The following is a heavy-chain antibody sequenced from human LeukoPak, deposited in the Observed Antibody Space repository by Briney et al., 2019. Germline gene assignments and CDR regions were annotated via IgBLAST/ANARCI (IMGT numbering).Heavy chain of an antibody. CDR1: GLTLSNFW. D-gene: IGHD2-2*01. J-gene: IGHJ3*02. V-gene: IGHV3-7*01. Sequence: TGGSLRLSCAASGLTLSNFWMNWVRQVPGKGLEWVASIKQDGSVKSYVDSVKGRFTLSRDNAKNSLYLQMNSLRAEDTAVYYCARVLYCSSTSCYRGFQDAFDIWGQGTMVTVSS. CDR2: IKQDGSVK. CDR3: ARVLYCSSTSCYRGFQDAFDI.